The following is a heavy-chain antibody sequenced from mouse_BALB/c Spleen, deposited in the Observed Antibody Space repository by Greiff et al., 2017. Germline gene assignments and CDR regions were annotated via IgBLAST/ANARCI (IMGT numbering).Heavy chain of an antibody. CDR1: GFSLTGYG. CDR3: ARMGGYYDYSDY. J-gene: IGHJ2*01. V-gene: IGHV2-6-7*01. CDR2: IWGDGST. Sequence: QVQLKESGPGLVAPSQSLSITCTVSGFSLTGYGVNWVRQPPGKGLEWLGMIWGDGSTDYNSALKSRLSISKDNSKSQVFLKMNSLQTDDTARYYCARMGGYYDYSDYWGQGTTLTVSS. D-gene: IGHD2-4*01.